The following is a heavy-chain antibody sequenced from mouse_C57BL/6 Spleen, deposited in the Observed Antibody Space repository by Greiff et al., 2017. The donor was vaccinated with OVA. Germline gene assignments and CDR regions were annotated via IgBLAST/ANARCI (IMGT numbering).Heavy chain of an antibody. Sequence: VMLVESGPELVKPGASVKLSCKASGYTFTSYDINWVKQRPGQGLEWIGWIYPRDGSTKYNEKFKGKATLTVDTSSSTAYMELHSLTSEDSAVYFCARDYYGSSPDAMDYWGQGTSVTVSS. CDR2: IYPRDGST. V-gene: IGHV1-85*01. CDR3: ARDYYGSSPDAMDY. J-gene: IGHJ4*01. CDR1: GYTFTSYD. D-gene: IGHD1-1*01.